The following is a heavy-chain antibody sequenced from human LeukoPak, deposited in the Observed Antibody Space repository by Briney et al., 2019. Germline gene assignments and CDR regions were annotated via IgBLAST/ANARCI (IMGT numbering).Heavy chain of an antibody. D-gene: IGHD1-14*01. CDR1: GASISGHY. Sequence: SETLSLTCNVSGASISGHYLTWIWQPPGKGLEWIGYISYIGSTNYNPSLKSRVTISVDTSKNQFSLKLRSVTAADTAVYYCARDQISINALDMWGQGTLVTVPS. J-gene: IGHJ3*02. V-gene: IGHV4-59*11. CDR3: ARDQISINALDM. CDR2: ISYIGST.